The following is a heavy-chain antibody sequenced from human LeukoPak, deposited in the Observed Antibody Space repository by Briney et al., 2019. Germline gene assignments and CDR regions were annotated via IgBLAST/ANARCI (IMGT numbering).Heavy chain of an antibody. CDR3: AKEGAGTTSEGTDFDY. J-gene: IGHJ4*02. D-gene: IGHD1-1*01. Sequence: PGGSLRLSCAASGFTFSSYAMSWVRQAPGKGLEWVSAISGSGGSTYYADSVKGRFTISRDNSKNTLYLQMNSLRAEDTAVYYCAKEGAGTTSEGTDFDYWGQGTLVTVSS. V-gene: IGHV3-23*01. CDR2: ISGSGGST. CDR1: GFTFSSYA.